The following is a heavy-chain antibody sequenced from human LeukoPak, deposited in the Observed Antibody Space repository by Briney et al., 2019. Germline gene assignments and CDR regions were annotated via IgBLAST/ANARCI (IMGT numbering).Heavy chain of an antibody. V-gene: IGHV4-39*01. D-gene: IGHD3-3*01. CDR1: GGSISSSSYY. J-gene: IGHJ5*02. CDR3: ARAYDFWSGYYPNLRYNWFDP. CDR2: IYYSGST. Sequence: SETLSLTCTVSGGSISSSSYYWGWIRQPPGKGLEWIGSIYYSGSTYYNPSLKSRVTISVDTSKNQFSLKLSSVTAADTAVYYCARAYDFWSGYYPNLRYNWFDPWGQGTLVTVSS.